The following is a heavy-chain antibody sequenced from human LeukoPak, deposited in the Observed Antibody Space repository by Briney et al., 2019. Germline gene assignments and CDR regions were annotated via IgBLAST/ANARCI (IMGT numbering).Heavy chain of an antibody. CDR1: GFTFSTYS. CDR2: ISSSSSYI. V-gene: IGHV3-21*01. J-gene: IGHJ4*02. D-gene: IGHD6-19*01. CDR3: AKDHSSGWYRGYYFDY. Sequence: NPGGSLRLSCAASGFTFSTYSMNWVRQAPGKGLEWVSSISSSSSYIYYADSMKGRFTISRDNSKNTLYLQMNSLRAEDTAVYYCAKDHSSGWYRGYYFDYWGQGTLVTVSS.